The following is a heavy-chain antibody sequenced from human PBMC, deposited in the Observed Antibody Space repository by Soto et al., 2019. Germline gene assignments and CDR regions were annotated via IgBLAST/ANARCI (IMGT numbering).Heavy chain of an antibody. CDR1: GFTLSDYW. D-gene: IGHD5-12*01. CDR2: ISVDGGDT. V-gene: IGHV3-74*01. J-gene: IGHJ6*03. CDR3: ARVRRGYSGYDYYYYYYMDV. Sequence: GGSLRLSCAASGFTLSDYWMHWVRQVPGKGLLWVSRISVDGGDTTYADSVKGRFTISRDNAKNSLYLQMNSLRAEDTAVYYCARVRRGYSGYDYYYYYYMDVWGKGTTVTVSS.